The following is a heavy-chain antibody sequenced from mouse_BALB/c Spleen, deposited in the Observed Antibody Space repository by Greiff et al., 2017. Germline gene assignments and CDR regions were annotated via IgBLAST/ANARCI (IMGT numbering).Heavy chain of an antibody. V-gene: IGHV10-1*02. CDR3: VRENYYGRTD. D-gene: IGHD1-1*01. CDR1: GFTFNTYA. Sequence: DVHLVESGGGLVQPKGSLKLSCAASGFTFNTYAMNWVRQAPGKGLEWVARIRSKSNNYATYYADSVKDRFTISRDDSQSMLYLQMNNLKTEDTAMYYCVRENYYGRTDWGQGTLVTVSA. J-gene: IGHJ3*01. CDR2: IRSKSNNYAT.